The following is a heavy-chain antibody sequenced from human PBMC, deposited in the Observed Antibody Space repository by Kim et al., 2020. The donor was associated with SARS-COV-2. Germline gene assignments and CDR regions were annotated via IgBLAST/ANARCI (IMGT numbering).Heavy chain of an antibody. CDR3: ARLLAAAGSELGNRGWY. D-gene: IGHD6-13*01. CDR1: GFTFSSYS. Sequence: GGSLRLSCAASGFTFSSYSMNWVRQAPGKGLEWVSSISSSSSYNYAASSVKRLSTISGDYTKNSLYLQMNIRTADDTADYYSARLLAAAGSELGNRGWY. J-gene: IGHJ2*01. V-gene: IGHV3-21*01. CDR2: ISSSSSYN.